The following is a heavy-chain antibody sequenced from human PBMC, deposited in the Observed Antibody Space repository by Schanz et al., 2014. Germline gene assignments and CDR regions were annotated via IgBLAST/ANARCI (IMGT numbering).Heavy chain of an antibody. CDR2: ISGSGGST. Sequence: PGGSLRLSCAASGFTFSDYYMSWIRQAPGKGLEWVSAISGSGGSTYYADSVKGRFTISRDNSKNTLYLQMNSLRAEDTAVYYCARIGGSVFDYWAQGTLVTVSS. J-gene: IGHJ4*02. CDR3: ARIGGSVFDY. V-gene: IGHV3-23*01. CDR1: GFTFSDYY. D-gene: IGHD3-10*01.